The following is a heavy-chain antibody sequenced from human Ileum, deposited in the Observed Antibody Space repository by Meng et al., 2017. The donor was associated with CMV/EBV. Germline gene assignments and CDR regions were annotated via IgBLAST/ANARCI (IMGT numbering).Heavy chain of an antibody. CDR1: GFPFSNDW. CDR3: VRSHRGSYGWFDP. V-gene: IGHV3-74*01. J-gene: IGHJ5*02. Sequence: ASGFPFSNDWMHWIRQAPGKGLGWVSRIAYGGSVMDYADSVEGRFTISRDNAKNTVYLQLNSLTVDDTAVYHCVRSHRGSYGWFDPWGQGTLVTVSS. D-gene: IGHD3-10*01. CDR2: IAYGGSVM.